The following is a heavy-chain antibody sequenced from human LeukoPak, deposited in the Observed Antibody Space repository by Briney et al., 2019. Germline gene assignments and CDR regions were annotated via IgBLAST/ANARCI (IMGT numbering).Heavy chain of an antibody. CDR1: GGSFSGYY. V-gene: IGHV4-34*01. CDR3: ARDGLPLWFGELITPYFDY. Sequence: SETLSLTCAVYGGSFSGYYWSWIRQPPGKGLEWIGEINHSGSTNYNPSLKSRVTISVDTSKNQFSLKLSSVTAADTAVYYCARDGLPLWFGELITPYFDYWGQGTLVTVSS. J-gene: IGHJ4*02. CDR2: INHSGST. D-gene: IGHD3-10*01.